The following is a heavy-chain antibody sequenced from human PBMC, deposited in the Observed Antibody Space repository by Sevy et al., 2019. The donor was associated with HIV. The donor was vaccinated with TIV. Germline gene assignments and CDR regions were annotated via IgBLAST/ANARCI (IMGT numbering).Heavy chain of an antibody. CDR2: IYYSGST. V-gene: IGHV4-39*01. D-gene: IGHD5-12*01. Sequence: SETLSLTCTVSGGSISSSSYYWGWIRQPPGKGLEWIGSIYYSGSTYYNPSLKSRVTISVDTSKNQFSLKLSSVTAADTAVYYCAVKYRGYDTPYYHGMDVWGQGTTVTVSS. CDR3: AVKYRGYDTPYYHGMDV. J-gene: IGHJ6*02. CDR1: GGSISSSSYY.